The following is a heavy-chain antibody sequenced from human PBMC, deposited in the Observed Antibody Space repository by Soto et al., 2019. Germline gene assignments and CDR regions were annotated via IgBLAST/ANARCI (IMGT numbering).Heavy chain of an antibody. Sequence: GGSLRLSCAASGFTFSSYGMHWVRQAPGKWLEWVAVIAYDGSNKYYTDSVKDRYTISRNNSKKTLNLQMNSLRAEDTAVYYCAKDNGAYRNYGVYYYYGMDVWGQGTTVTVSS. V-gene: IGHV3-30*18. J-gene: IGHJ6*02. D-gene: IGHD4-4*01. CDR2: IAYDGSNK. CDR3: AKDNGAYRNYGVYYYYGMDV. CDR1: GFTFSSYG.